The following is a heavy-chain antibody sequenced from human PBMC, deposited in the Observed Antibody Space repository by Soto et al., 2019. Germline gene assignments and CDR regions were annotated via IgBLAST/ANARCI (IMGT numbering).Heavy chain of an antibody. CDR2: IKQDGSET. V-gene: IGHV3-7*01. Sequence: GGSLRLSCAASGFNFRSFWMSWVRQAPGKGLEWVANIKQDGSETSYVDSVKGRFTIARDNAEDSLYLQMNSLRADDTAIYYCARSDNEYCCGGRCYPYYFDCWGQGVLVTVSS. J-gene: IGHJ4*02. CDR3: ARSDNEYCCGGRCYPYYFDC. D-gene: IGHD2-15*01. CDR1: GFNFRSFW.